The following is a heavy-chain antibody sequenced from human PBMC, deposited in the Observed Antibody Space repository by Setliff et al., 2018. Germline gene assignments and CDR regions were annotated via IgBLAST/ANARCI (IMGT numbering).Heavy chain of an antibody. V-gene: IGHV4-59*08. J-gene: IGHJ4*02. CDR1: GASISANHY. Sequence: SETLSLTCTVSGASISANHYWGWIRQTPGKGLEWIGYIYYSGSTNSIPSLKSRVTISVDTSKNQFSLKLTSVTAADTAVYYCARGSYYDSSGYSPDFFDYWGQGTLVTVSS. D-gene: IGHD3-22*01. CDR2: IYYSGST. CDR3: ARGSYYDSSGYSPDFFDY.